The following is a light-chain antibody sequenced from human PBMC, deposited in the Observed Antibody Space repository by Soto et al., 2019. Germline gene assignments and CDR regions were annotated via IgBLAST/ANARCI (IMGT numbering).Light chain of an antibody. CDR1: SSDVGGYHY. CDR2: EVT. Sequence: QSALTQPASVSGSPGQSITISCTGSSSDVGGYHYVSWYQQHPGKAPKLIIYEVTKRPSGIPDRFSGSKSGYTASLTVSGLQAEDEAVYFCFSYGDTNNLVFGGGTKVTVL. CDR3: FSYGDTNNLV. J-gene: IGLJ2*01. V-gene: IGLV2-8*01.